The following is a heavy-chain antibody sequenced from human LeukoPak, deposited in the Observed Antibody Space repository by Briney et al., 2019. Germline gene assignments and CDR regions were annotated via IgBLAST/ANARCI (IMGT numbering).Heavy chain of an antibody. CDR2: IWYDGSNK. CDR1: GFTFSSYG. V-gene: IGHV3-33*01. J-gene: IGHJ4*02. D-gene: IGHD6-13*01. Sequence: GRSLRLSRAASGFTFSSYGMHWVRQAPGKGLEWVAVIWYDGSNKYYADPVKGRFTISRDNSKNTLYLQMNSLRAEDTAVYYCATLAAAGTGYWGQGTLVTVSS. CDR3: ATLAAAGTGY.